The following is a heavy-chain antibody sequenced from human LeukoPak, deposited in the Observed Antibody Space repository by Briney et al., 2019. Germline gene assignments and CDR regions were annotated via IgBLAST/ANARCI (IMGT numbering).Heavy chain of an antibody. J-gene: IGHJ4*02. CDR2: ISYDGSNK. V-gene: IGHV3-30*18. CDR3: AKGRAVVVVAAEFDY. Sequence: GGSLRLSCAASGFTFSSYGMHWVRQAPGKGLEWVAVISYDGSNKYYADSVKGRFTISRDNSKNTLYLQMSSLRAEDTAVYYCAKGRAVVVVAAEFDYWGQGTLVTVSS. D-gene: IGHD2-15*01. CDR1: GFTFSSYG.